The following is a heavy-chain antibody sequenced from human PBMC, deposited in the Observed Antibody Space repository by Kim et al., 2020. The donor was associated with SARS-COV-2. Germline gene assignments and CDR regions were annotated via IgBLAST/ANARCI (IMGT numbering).Heavy chain of an antibody. D-gene: IGHD1-26*01. V-gene: IGHV3-43*01. J-gene: IGHJ4*02. CDR3: AKEMFGTKWVSFDS. Sequence: YADYVRGRITISRDNNKNSLFLQMNSLRSEDTALYYCAKEMFGTKWVSFDSWGQGTQVTVFS.